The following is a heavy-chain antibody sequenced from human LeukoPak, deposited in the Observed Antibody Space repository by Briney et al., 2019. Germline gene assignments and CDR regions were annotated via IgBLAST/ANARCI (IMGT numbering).Heavy chain of an antibody. CDR3: ARDRGAAAGFTYY. CDR2: ISSSSSYI. Sequence: GGSLRLSCAASGFTFSSDSMNLVPQAPGKGLEWGSAISSSSSYIYYADSVKGRFTISRDNAKNSLYLQLNSLRAEATAVYYCARDRGAAAGFTYYWGQGTLVTVSS. V-gene: IGHV3-21*01. D-gene: IGHD6-13*01. J-gene: IGHJ4*02. CDR1: GFTFSSDS.